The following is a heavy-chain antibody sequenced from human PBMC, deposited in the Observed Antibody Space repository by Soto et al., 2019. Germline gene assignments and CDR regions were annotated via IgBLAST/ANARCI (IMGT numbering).Heavy chain of an antibody. CDR1: GFTFSTYT. CDR3: AREDGVVGSSSAFDH. V-gene: IGHV3-21*01. D-gene: IGHD1-26*01. Sequence: EVQVVESGGGLVKPGGSLRLSCVFSGFTFSTYTMNWVRQAPGKGLEWVSSINGRSNYVYYADSVKGRFTISRDNAKNSLYMQMNRLRAEDTAIYYCAREDGVVGSSSAFDHWALGTLVTVSS. J-gene: IGHJ4*02. CDR2: INGRSNYV.